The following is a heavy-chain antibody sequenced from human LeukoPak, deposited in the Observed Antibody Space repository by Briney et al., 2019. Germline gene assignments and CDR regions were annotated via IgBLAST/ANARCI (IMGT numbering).Heavy chain of an antibody. J-gene: IGHJ6*03. CDR1: GYTFISYD. D-gene: IGHD2-2*01. Sequence: ASVKVSCKASGYTFISYDIVWLRQATGQGLEWMGYMNPKSGNTEYVQNFQGRVTMTRDTSITTAYMELSGLRSEDTAVYYCARKIASTRLGVRYYYMDVWGEGTTVTISS. CDR2: MNPKSGNT. V-gene: IGHV1-8*01. CDR3: ARKIASTRLGVRYYYMDV.